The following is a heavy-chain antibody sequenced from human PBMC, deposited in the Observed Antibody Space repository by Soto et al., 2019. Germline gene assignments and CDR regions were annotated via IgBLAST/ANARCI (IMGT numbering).Heavy chain of an antibody. Sequence: ASVKVYCKASGYTFTSYGISWVRQAPGQGLEWMGWISAYNGNTNYAQKLQGRVTMTTDTSTSTAYMELRSLRSDDTAVYYCARSPIRYCSGGSCGFYGMDVWGQGTTVTVSS. J-gene: IGHJ6*02. D-gene: IGHD2-15*01. CDR3: ARSPIRYCSGGSCGFYGMDV. CDR1: GYTFTSYG. CDR2: ISAYNGNT. V-gene: IGHV1-18*01.